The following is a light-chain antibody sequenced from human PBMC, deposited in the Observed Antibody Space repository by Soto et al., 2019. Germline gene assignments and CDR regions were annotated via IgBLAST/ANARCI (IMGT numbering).Light chain of an antibody. CDR3: SSYTGSNLVM. Sequence: QSALTQPASVSGSPGQSITISCTGTTSDVGGYNYVSWYQQHPGKAPKLMIYELSNRPSGVSDRFSGSRSDNTASLTISGLQPDDEADYYCSSYTGSNLVMFGGATKVTVL. CDR1: TSDVGGYNY. J-gene: IGLJ3*02. V-gene: IGLV2-14*01. CDR2: ELS.